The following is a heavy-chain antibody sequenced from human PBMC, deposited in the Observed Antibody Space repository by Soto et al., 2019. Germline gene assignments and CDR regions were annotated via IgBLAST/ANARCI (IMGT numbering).Heavy chain of an antibody. CDR2: ISSSSSTI. Sequence: AGGSLRLSCAASGFTFSSYSMNWVRQAPGKGLEWVSYISSSSSTIYYADSVKGRFTISRDNAKNSLYLQMNSLRDEDTAVYYCARGYSSWTTAPYPYYYYYGMDVWGQGTTVTVSS. J-gene: IGHJ6*02. CDR3: ARGYSSWTTAPYPYYYYYGMDV. V-gene: IGHV3-48*02. CDR1: GFTFSSYS. D-gene: IGHD6-13*01.